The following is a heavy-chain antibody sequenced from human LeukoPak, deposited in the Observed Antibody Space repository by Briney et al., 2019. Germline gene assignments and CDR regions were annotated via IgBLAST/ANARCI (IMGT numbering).Heavy chain of an antibody. J-gene: IGHJ4*02. D-gene: IGHD3-9*01. CDR2: ISPRNGNT. CDR3: ARDLNYVTLGYNILADVGYYFDY. Sequence: ASVKVSCKTSGYTFTMYGVSWERHAPGPGHQLLGWISPRNGNTTYAQDLQGRVPMTTDTSTTTAYLELRSLRSDDTAIYYYARDLNYVTLGYNILADVGYYFDYWGQGSLVTVSS. CDR1: GYTFTMYG. V-gene: IGHV1-18*01.